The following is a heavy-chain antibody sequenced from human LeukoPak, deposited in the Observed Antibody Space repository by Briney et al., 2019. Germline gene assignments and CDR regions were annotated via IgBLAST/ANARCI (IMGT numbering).Heavy chain of an antibody. CDR2: INPNSGGT. CDR1: GYTFTGYC. J-gene: IGHJ5*02. CDR3: AIWFGELSSPNWFDP. V-gene: IGHV1-2*02. D-gene: IGHD3-10*01. Sequence: GASVKVTCNASGYTFTGYCKHWVRQPPRPGLGRMGWINPNSGGTNYAQKFQGRVTMTRDTSISTAYMELSRLRSDDTAVYYCAIWFGELSSPNWFDPWGQGTLVTVSS.